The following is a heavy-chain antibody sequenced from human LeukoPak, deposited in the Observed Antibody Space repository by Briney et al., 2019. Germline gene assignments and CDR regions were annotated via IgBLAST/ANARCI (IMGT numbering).Heavy chain of an antibody. CDR1: GDSISDVNYY. V-gene: IGHV4-39*07. CDR2: IYYSGST. Sequence: SETLSLTCTVSGDSISDVNYYWGWIHQPPGKGLEWIGTIYYSGSTYYNPSLKSRVTISVDTSKNQFSLRLSSVTAADTAVYYCARGRERSYRYTAIPLDYWGQGTLVTVSS. CDR3: ARGRERSYRYTAIPLDY. J-gene: IGHJ4*02. D-gene: IGHD3-16*02.